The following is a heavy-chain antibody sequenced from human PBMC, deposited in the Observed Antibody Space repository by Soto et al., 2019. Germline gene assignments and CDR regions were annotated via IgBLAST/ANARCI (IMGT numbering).Heavy chain of an antibody. Sequence: QVQLQESGPGLVKPSETLSLTCTVSGGSISSYYWSWIRQPPGKGLEWIGYIYYSGSTNYNPSLKSRVTISVDTSKNQFSLKLSSVTAADTAVYYCARGGFTSTDDAFDIWGQGTMVTVSS. CDR1: GGSISSYY. D-gene: IGHD3-10*01. CDR3: ARGGFTSTDDAFDI. CDR2: IYYSGST. J-gene: IGHJ3*02. V-gene: IGHV4-59*01.